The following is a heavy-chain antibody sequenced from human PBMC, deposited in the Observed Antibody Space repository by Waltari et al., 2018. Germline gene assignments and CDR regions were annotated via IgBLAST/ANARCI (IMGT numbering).Heavy chain of an antibody. D-gene: IGHD1-26*01. CDR1: GGSISGFY. J-gene: IGHJ5*02. Sequence: QVQLQESGPSLLKPSETLSLICTVSGGSISGFYWSWVRQPPGKGLDWIGYIYYTGSTNFHPPLKSRVPMAVDASTRQFSLKLSSVTAADTAFYDCARGGVGYWEWFAPGGQGTLVTVSS. CDR2: IYYTGST. CDR3: ARGGVGYWEWFAP. V-gene: IGHV4-59*01.